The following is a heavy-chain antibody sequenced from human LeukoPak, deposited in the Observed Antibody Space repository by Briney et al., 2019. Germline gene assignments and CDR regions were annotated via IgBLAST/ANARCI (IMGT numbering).Heavy chain of an antibody. Sequence: PSGGPLRLSCAASGFTFSTYSMSWVRQAPGKGPEWLSYISTSSITKYYADSVKGRFTISRDDAKNSLSLQMNSLRADDTAVYYCAKEMGFCSGGSCYRWFDSWGQGTLVTVSS. CDR1: GFTFSTYS. D-gene: IGHD2-15*01. V-gene: IGHV3-48*01. J-gene: IGHJ5*01. CDR3: AKEMGFCSGGSCYRWFDS. CDR2: ISTSSITK.